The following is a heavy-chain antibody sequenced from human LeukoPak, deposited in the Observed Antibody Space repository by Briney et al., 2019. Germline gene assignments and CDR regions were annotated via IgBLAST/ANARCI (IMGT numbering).Heavy chain of an antibody. Sequence: SVKVSCKASGGSFSNYVFNWVRQAPGQGFEWMGRFIPTFGIPHSAQKFQGRVTITADKSTTTVYMELSSLRSEDTAVYYRAAVAARDGGNWGQGTLVTVSS. CDR1: GGSFSNYV. D-gene: IGHD5-24*01. CDR2: FIPTFGIP. V-gene: IGHV1-69*04. J-gene: IGHJ4*02. CDR3: AAVAARDGGN.